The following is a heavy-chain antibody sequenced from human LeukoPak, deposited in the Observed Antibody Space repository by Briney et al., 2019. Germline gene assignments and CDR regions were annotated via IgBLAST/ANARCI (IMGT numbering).Heavy chain of an antibody. Sequence: GGSLRLSCAASGFTFSTYGIHWVRQAPGKGLEWVAIIWYDGSNKYYADSVRGRFTISRDNSKNTLYLQMNSLRAEDTAMYYCARDLEIGSSSYYFDYWGQGTLVIVSS. V-gene: IGHV3-33*01. CDR1: GFTFSTYG. CDR2: IWYDGSNK. CDR3: ARDLEIGSSSYYFDY. J-gene: IGHJ4*02. D-gene: IGHD1-1*01.